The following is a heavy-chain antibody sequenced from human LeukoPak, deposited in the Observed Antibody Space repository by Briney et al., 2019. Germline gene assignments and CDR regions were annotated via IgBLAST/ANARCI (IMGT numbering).Heavy chain of an antibody. J-gene: IGHJ4*02. V-gene: IGHV4-61*01. CDR2: IYYSGDI. Sequence: PSETLSLTCTVSGGSVSRGSYYWNWIRHPPGKELEWIAFIYYSGDINYNPSLRSRVTISVDTSKNQFSLRLRSVTAADTAVYYCARAWDLNFDSWGQGTLVTVSS. CDR1: GGSVSRGSYY. CDR3: ARAWDLNFDS. D-gene: IGHD1-26*01.